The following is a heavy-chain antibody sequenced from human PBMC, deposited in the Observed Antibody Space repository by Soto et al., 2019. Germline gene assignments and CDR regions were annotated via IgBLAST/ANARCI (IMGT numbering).Heavy chain of an antibody. CDR3: ARVIMDV. CDR2: ISSSSSTI. J-gene: IGHJ6*01. V-gene: IGHV3-48*02. CDR1: GFTFSSYS. Sequence: PEGSLRLSCAASGFTFSSYSTNWFLQAPGKGLEWVSYISSSSSTIYYADSVKGRFTISRDNAKNSLYLQMNSLRDEDTAVYYWARVIMDVWVQGTKVTVSS.